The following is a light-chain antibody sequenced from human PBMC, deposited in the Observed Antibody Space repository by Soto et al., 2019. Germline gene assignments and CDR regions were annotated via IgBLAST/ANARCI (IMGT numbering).Light chain of an antibody. CDR1: SSHVGAYNY. Sequence: QSVLTQPASVSGSPWQSITISFTGSSSHVGAYNYVSWYQQHPGKAPKLMIYDVSNRPSGVSNRFSGSKSGNTASLTISGIQAEDEADYYCASYTTSSNYVFGTGTKVTVL. CDR2: DVS. V-gene: IGLV2-14*01. CDR3: ASYTTSSNYV. J-gene: IGLJ1*01.